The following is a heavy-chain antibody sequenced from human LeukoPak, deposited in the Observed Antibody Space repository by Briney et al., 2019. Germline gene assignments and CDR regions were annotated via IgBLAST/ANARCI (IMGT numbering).Heavy chain of an antibody. J-gene: IGHJ3*02. V-gene: IGHV1-69*05. CDR1: GGTFSSYA. CDR3: ATGYQLLYRAAFDI. Sequence: ASVKVSCKASGGTFSSYAINWVRQAPGQGLEWMGGINPIFGTTNYAQKFQGRVTIITDESTRTAYMELSSLRSEDTAVYYCATGYQLLYRAAFDIWGQGTMVTVSS. D-gene: IGHD2-2*02. CDR2: INPIFGTT.